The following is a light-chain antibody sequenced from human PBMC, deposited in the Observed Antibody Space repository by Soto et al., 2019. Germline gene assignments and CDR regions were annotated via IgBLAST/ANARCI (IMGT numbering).Light chain of an antibody. J-gene: IGLJ1*01. Sequence: QSVLTQPASVSGSPGQSITISCTETSSDVGEYKYVSWYQQHPGTAPKLIIYDVSNRPSGVSNRFSGSKSGSTASLTISGLQAEDEADYYCTSFAPGRIYVFGSGTKV. CDR3: TSFAPGRIYV. CDR2: DVS. V-gene: IGLV2-14*03. CDR1: SSDVGEYKY.